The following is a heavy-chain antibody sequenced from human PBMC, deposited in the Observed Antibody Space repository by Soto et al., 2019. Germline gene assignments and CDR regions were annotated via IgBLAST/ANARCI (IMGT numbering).Heavy chain of an antibody. Sequence: SETLSLTCTVSGGSISSYYWSWIRQPPGKGLEWIGYIYYSGSTNYNPSLKSRVTISVDTSKNQFSLKLSSVTAADTAVYYCARAAPFYGDYDGSWFDPWGQGTLVTVSS. D-gene: IGHD4-17*01. CDR3: ARAAPFYGDYDGSWFDP. J-gene: IGHJ5*02. CDR1: GGSISSYY. V-gene: IGHV4-59*01. CDR2: IYYSGST.